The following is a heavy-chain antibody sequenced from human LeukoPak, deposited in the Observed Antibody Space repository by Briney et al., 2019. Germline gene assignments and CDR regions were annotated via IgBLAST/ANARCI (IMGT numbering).Heavy chain of an antibody. J-gene: IGHJ5*02. V-gene: IGHV4-34*01. CDR2: INHSGST. D-gene: IGHD1-26*01. Sequence: PSETLSLTCAVYGGSFSGYYWSWIRQPPGKGLEWIGEINHSGSTNYNPSLKSRVTISVDTSKNQFSLKLSSVTAADTAVYYCAGDTTWELRTWGQGTLVTVSS. CDR3: AGDTTWELRT. CDR1: GGSFSGYY.